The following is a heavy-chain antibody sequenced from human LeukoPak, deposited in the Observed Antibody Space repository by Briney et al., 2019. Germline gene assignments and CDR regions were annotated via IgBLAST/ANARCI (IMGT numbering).Heavy chain of an antibody. V-gene: IGHV3-7*04. CDR1: GFTFSNFW. CDR2: IKEDGSEK. D-gene: IGHD2-2*01. CDR3: ARVSYCSSTSCYDY. J-gene: IGHJ4*02. Sequence: GGSLRLSCAAYGFTFSNFWMSWVRQAPGKGLEWVANIKEDGSEKYYVDSVRGRFTISRDNAKTSMYLQMNSLRAEDTAVYYCARVSYCSSTSCYDYWGQGTLVTVSS.